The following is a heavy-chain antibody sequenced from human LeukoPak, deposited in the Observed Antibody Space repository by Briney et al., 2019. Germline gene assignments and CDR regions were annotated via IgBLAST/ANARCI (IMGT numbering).Heavy chain of an antibody. CDR1: GFAFSSYA. CDR2: ISGSGGST. Sequence: PGGSLRLSCAASGFAFSSYAMSWVRQAPGKGLEWVSAISGSGGSTYYADSVKGRFTISRDNSKNTLYLQMNSLRAEDTAVYYCAKDRGRLGAGFDYWGQGTLVTVSS. V-gene: IGHV3-23*01. D-gene: IGHD6-13*01. J-gene: IGHJ4*02. CDR3: AKDRGRLGAGFDY.